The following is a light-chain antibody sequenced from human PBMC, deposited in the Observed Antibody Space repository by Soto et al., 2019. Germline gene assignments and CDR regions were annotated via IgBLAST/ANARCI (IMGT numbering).Light chain of an antibody. V-gene: IGKV1-5*03. Sequence: DLQMTQSPSTLSASVGDRVTITCRASQSISMWLAWYQHKPGKAPNLLIYRASNLESGVPSRFSGSGSGTEFTLTISSLQPDDFATYYCQHYSVYPLTFGGGTKLEIK. J-gene: IGKJ4*01. CDR2: RAS. CDR3: QHYSVYPLT. CDR1: QSISMW.